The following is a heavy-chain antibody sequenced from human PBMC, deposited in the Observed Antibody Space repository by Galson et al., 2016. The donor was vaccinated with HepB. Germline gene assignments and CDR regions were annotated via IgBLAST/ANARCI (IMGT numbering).Heavy chain of an antibody. J-gene: IGHJ4*02. V-gene: IGHV3-7*04. D-gene: IGHD5-18*01. CDR2: IKEDXSDX. Sequence: SLRLSXXASGFTFSGFWMNWVRQAPGXGXEWXAIIKEDXSDXHYVDFVKGRFTISRDNAKNSLYLQMDSLRGEDTAVYYCARGSGYLIDYWGQGTRVTVSS. CDR3: ARGSGYLIDY. CDR1: GFTFSGFW.